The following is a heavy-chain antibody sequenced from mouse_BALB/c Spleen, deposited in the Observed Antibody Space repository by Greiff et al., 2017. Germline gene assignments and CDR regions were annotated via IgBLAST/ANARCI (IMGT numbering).Heavy chain of an antibody. CDR1: GFSLTSYG. CDR3: ARNLLWLRQNAMDY. J-gene: IGHJ4*01. D-gene: IGHD2-2*01. V-gene: IGHV2-2*02. Sequence: VQLQESGPGLVQPSQSLSITCTVSGFSLTSYGVHWVRQSPGKGLEWLGVIWSGGSTDYNAAFISRLSISKDNSKSQVFFKMNSLQANDTAIYYCARNLLWLRQNAMDYWGQGTSVTVSS. CDR2: IWSGGST.